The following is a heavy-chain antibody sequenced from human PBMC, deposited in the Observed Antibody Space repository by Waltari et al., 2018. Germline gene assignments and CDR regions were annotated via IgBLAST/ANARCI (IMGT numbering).Heavy chain of an antibody. V-gene: IGHV1-18*01. CDR2: ISAYNGNT. CDR1: GYTFTSYG. J-gene: IGHJ6*03. Sequence: QVQLVQSGAEVKKPGASVKVSCKASGYTFTSYGISWVRQAPGQGLEWMGWISAYNGNTNYAQNLQCRVTRTTATTTSTAYMELRSLRSDDTAVYYCARNIGGSYDTYYYYYYMDVWGKGTTVTVSS. CDR3: ARNIGGSYDTYYYYYYMDV. D-gene: IGHD1-26*01.